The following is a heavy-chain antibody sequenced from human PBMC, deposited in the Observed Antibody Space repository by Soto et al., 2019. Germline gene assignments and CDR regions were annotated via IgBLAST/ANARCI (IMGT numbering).Heavy chain of an antibody. CDR2: IRSKAYGGTT. Sequence: GGSLRLSCAASGFTFSSYWMSWVRQAPGKGLEWVGFIRSKAYGGTTEYAASVKGRFTISRDDSKSIAYLQMNSLKTEDTAVYYCTREPGRGYSGYDSQRYDYWGQGTLVTVSS. J-gene: IGHJ4*02. CDR3: TREPGRGYSGYDSQRYDY. V-gene: IGHV3-49*04. D-gene: IGHD5-12*01. CDR1: GFTFSSYW.